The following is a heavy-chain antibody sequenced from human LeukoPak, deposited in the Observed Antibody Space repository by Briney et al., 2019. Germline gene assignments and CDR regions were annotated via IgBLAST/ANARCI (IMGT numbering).Heavy chain of an antibody. D-gene: IGHD2-2*01. CDR3: AREVRGQVPAANILQPYYYYYMDV. Sequence: GGSLRLSCAASGFTFNTYSMNWVRQAPGKGLEWVSSISVDSNYLYYVDSLRRRFTVSRDNTKNSLYLQMNSLRAEDTAVYYCAREVRGQVPAANILQPYYYYYMDVWGKGTTVTVSS. J-gene: IGHJ6*03. CDR2: ISVDSNYL. V-gene: IGHV3-21*01. CDR1: GFTFNTYS.